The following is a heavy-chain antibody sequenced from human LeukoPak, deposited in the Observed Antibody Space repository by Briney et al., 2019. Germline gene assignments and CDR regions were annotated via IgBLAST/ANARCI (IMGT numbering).Heavy chain of an antibody. CDR3: TRGAGWLIDY. V-gene: IGHV4-59*01. J-gene: IGHJ4*02. CDR1: GGFNTHYY. Sequence: SETLSLTCSVSGGFNTHYYWSWIRQPPGKGLEWIGYFYHSASTNYNPSLKSRVTISVDTSKNHFSLKLSSVTAADTAVYYCTRGAGWLIDYWGQGILVTVSS. CDR2: FYHSAST. D-gene: IGHD3-16*01.